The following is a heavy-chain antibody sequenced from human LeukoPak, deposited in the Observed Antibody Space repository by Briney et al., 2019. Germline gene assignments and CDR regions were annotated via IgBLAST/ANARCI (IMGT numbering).Heavy chain of an antibody. J-gene: IGHJ4*02. V-gene: IGHV1-69*13. CDR3: ARMLSIAATTVGIDY. CDR1: GYTFTSHG. CDR2: IIPIFGTA. D-gene: IGHD6-6*01. Sequence: ASVKVSCKASGYTFTSHGISWVRQAPGQGLEWLGGIIPIFGTANKAQKFQGRVTITADESTSTAYMELSSLRSEDTAVYYCARMLSIAATTVGIDYWGQGTLVTVSS.